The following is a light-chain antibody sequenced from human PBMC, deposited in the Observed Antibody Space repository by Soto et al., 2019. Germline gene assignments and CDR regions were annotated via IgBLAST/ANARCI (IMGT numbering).Light chain of an antibody. Sequence: QSVLTQPASVSGSPGQSITISCTGTTNDVGGYNYVSWYQQHPGKAPKLLIFEVRSRPSGVSNRFSGSKSGNTASLTISALQAEDEADYFCNSYSSSTSLPYVFGTGTKLTVL. CDR2: EVR. CDR1: TNDVGGYNY. J-gene: IGLJ1*01. CDR3: NSYSSSTSLPYV. V-gene: IGLV2-14*01.